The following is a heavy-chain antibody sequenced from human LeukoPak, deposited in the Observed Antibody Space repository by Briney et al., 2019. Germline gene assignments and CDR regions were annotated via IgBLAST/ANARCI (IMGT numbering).Heavy chain of an antibody. CDR1: GFTVSSNY. V-gene: IGHV3-66*01. CDR3: ARVSNQWLVPGWFDP. J-gene: IGHJ5*02. CDR2: IYSGGST. D-gene: IGHD6-19*01. Sequence: GGSLRLSCAASGFTVSSNYMSWVRQAPGKGLEWVSVIYSGGSTYYADSVKGRFTISRDSSKNTLYLQMNSLRAEDTAVYYCARVSNQWLVPGWFDPWGQGTLVTVSS.